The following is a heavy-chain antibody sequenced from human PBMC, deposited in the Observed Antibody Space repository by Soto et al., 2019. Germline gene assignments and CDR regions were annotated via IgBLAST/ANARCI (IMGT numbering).Heavy chain of an antibody. D-gene: IGHD3-22*01. J-gene: IGHJ4*02. Sequence: SETLSLTCTVSGGSVSSGSYYWSWIRQPPGKGLEWIGYIYYSGSTNYNPSLKSRVTISVDTSKNQFSLKLSSVTAADTAVYYCARFKRSRDSSGKLDYWGQGTLVTVSS. V-gene: IGHV4-61*01. CDR1: GGSVSSGSYY. CDR3: ARFKRSRDSSGKLDY. CDR2: IYYSGST.